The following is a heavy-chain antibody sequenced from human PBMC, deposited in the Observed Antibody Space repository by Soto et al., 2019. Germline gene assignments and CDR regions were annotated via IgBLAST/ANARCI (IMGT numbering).Heavy chain of an antibody. J-gene: IGHJ4*02. D-gene: IGHD6-13*01. CDR1: GFTFSRYA. CDR3: ARAESSSWHNLDY. CDR2: ISDDGNTK. V-gene: IGHV3-30*04. Sequence: QVQLVESGGGVVQPGRSLRLSCAASGFTFSRYAMHWVRQAPGTGLEWVAVISDDGNTKHYADSVKGRFTISRDNFKDTLYVQMDSLKAEYTAVFYWARAESSSWHNLDYGGQGTLVTVSS.